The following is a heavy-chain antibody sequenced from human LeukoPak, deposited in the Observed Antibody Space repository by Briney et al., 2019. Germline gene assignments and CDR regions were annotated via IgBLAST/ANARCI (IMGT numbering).Heavy chain of an antibody. CDR1: GFTFSYYS. D-gene: IGHD2-2*01. CDR2: ISSSGSTT. V-gene: IGHV3-48*02. Sequence: GSLRLSCAASGFTFSYYSMNWVRQAPGKGLEWVSYISSSGSTTYYADSVKGRFTVSRDNAKNSLYPQMNGLRDEDTAVYYCAFRPLGDCSSSTCYAFDYWGRGTLVTVSS. CDR3: AFRPLGDCSSSTCYAFDY. J-gene: IGHJ4*02.